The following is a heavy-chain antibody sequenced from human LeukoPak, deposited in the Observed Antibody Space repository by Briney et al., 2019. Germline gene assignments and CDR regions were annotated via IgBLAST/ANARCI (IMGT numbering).Heavy chain of an antibody. D-gene: IGHD3-10*01. CDR1: GYTFNKYA. V-gene: IGHV7-4-1*02. CDR2: INTNTGNP. J-gene: IGHJ4*02. Sequence: ASVKVPCKASGYTFNKYAINWVRQAPGQGLEWMGWINTNTGNPSYARDFTGRFVFSLDTSVNSAFLQINNLKAEDTAFYYCTLGSYWGQGTLDTVSS. CDR3: TLGSY.